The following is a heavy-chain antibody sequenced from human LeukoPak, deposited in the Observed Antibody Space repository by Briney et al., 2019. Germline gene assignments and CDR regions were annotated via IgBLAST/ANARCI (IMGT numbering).Heavy chain of an antibody. V-gene: IGHV4-39*01. CDR1: GGSISSSSYY. CDR3: SKKIRAEYRFLGGGGDHPFDY. Sequence: SESLSLTCTVSGGSISSSSYYWGWIRQPPGKGLEWIGSIYYSGSTYYNPSLKSRVTISVDTSKNQFSLKLSSVTAADTAVYFLSKKIRAEYRFLGGGGDHPFDYWGQGTLVTVSS. J-gene: IGHJ4*02. CDR2: IYYSGST. D-gene: IGHD3-16*01.